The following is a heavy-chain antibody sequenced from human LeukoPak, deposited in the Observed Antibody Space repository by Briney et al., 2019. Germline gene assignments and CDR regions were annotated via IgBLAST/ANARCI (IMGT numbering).Heavy chain of an antibody. V-gene: IGHV3-30*01. J-gene: IGHJ4*02. CDR3: ARDSTYYYDSGSSGPHYFDN. Sequence: GGSLRLSCAASGFTFSNYAMHWVRQAPGKGLEWVSLISSGGTYEYYADSVKGRFTISRDNSKNTLYLQLNSLRAEDTAVYSCARDSTYYYDSGSSGPHYFDNWGQGTLVTVSS. CDR2: ISSGGTYE. CDR1: GFTFSNYA. D-gene: IGHD3-10*01.